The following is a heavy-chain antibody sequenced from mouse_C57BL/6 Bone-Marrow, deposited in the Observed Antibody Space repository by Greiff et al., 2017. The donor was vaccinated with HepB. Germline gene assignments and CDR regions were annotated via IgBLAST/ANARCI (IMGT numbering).Heavy chain of an antibody. CDR3: ARGITTRWYFDV. J-gene: IGHJ1*03. CDR1: GYTFTDYY. V-gene: IGHV1-26*01. CDR2: INPNNGGT. Sequence: VQLQQSGPELVKPGASVKISCKASGYTFTDYYMNWVKQSHGKSLEWIGDINPNNGGTSYNQKFKGKATLTVDKSSSTAYMELRSLTSEDSAVYYCARGITTRWYFDVWGTGTTVTVSS. D-gene: IGHD1-1*01.